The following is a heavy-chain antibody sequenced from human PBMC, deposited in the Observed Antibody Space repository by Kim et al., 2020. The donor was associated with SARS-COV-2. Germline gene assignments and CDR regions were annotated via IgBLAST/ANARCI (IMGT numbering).Heavy chain of an antibody. Sequence: GGSLRLSCAASGFTFSSYAMSWVRQAPGKGLEWVSAISGSGGSTYYADSVKGRFTISRDNSKNTLYLQMNSLRAEDTAVYYCAKDWSGGFGESGTDWFDPWGQGTLVTVSS. CDR2: ISGSGGST. CDR1: GFTFSSYA. V-gene: IGHV3-23*01. CDR3: AKDWSGGFGESGTDWFDP. D-gene: IGHD3-10*01. J-gene: IGHJ5*02.